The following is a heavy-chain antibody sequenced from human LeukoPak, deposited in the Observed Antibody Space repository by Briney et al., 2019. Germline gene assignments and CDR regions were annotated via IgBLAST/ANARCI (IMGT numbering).Heavy chain of an antibody. J-gene: IGHJ4*02. Sequence: GRSLGLSCAASGFTFSSYGMHWVRQAPGKGLEWVAVISYDGSNKYYADSVKGRFTISRDNSKNTLYLQMNSLRAEDTAVYYCAHSSSLIWGQGTLVTVSS. V-gene: IGHV3-30*03. D-gene: IGHD6-13*01. CDR3: AHSSSLI. CDR2: ISYDGSNK. CDR1: GFTFSSYG.